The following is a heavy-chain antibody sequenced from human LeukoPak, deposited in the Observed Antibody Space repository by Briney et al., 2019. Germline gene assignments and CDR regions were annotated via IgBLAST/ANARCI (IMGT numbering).Heavy chain of an antibody. CDR3: ARGGLSIMGY. Sequence: TGGSLRLSCGASGITFSSYSMNWVRQAPGKGLEWVSYISSGGSTKYYADSVKGRFTISRDNARNSLYLQMNSLRAEDTAVYFCARGGLSIMGYWGQGTLVTVSS. CDR2: ISSGGSTK. J-gene: IGHJ4*02. CDR1: GITFSSYS. D-gene: IGHD2/OR15-2a*01. V-gene: IGHV3-48*01.